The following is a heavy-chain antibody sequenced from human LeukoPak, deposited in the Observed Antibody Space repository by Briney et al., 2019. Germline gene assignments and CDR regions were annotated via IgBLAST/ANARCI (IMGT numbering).Heavy chain of an antibody. Sequence: ASVNVCCKASGSTFTSCGISWVRHAHGQGLGWLGWISAHNSNTNYLQKFQGRVTMTTDASTSTAYMELRSLRSDDTAVYYCAGDGVMWVPVTSLDPWGQGSLVTVSS. J-gene: IGHJ5*02. CDR2: ISAHNSNT. D-gene: IGHD1-26*01. CDR3: AGDGVMWVPVTSLDP. V-gene: IGHV1-18*01. CDR1: GSTFTSCG.